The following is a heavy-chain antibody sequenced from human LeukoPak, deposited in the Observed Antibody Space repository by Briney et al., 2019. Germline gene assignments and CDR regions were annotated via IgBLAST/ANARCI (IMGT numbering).Heavy chain of an antibody. Sequence: ASVKVSCKASGGTFSSYAISWVRQAPGQGLEWMGGIIPILGTASYAQKFQGRVTITADESTSTAYMELSSLRSEDTAVYYCAREWMPGFWDYWGQGTLVTVSS. V-gene: IGHV1-69*13. CDR1: GGTFSSYA. CDR3: AREWMPGFWDY. CDR2: IIPILGTA. D-gene: IGHD3-3*01. J-gene: IGHJ4*02.